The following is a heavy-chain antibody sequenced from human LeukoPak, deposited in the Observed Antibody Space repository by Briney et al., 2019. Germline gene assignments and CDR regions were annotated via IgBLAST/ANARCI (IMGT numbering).Heavy chain of an antibody. CDR1: GGSISSSSYY. D-gene: IGHD2-2*01. Sequence: PSETLSLTCTVSGGSISSSSYYWGWIRQPPGKGLEWIGSIYYSGSTYYNPSLKSRVTISVDTSKNQFSLKLSSVTAADTAVYYCARVKSGDCSSTSCYVGIGFRTPRKKNWFDPWGQGTLVTVSS. CDR2: IYYSGST. CDR3: ARVKSGDCSSTSCYVGIGFRTPRKKNWFDP. J-gene: IGHJ5*02. V-gene: IGHV4-39*01.